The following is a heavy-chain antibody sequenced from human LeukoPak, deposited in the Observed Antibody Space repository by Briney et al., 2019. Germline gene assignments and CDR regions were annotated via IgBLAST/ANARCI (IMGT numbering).Heavy chain of an antibody. CDR3: ARVSRKSLRYFDWLTHPNKYYFDY. CDR1: GYTFTGYY. CDR2: INPSGGST. D-gene: IGHD3-9*01. V-gene: IGHV1-46*01. J-gene: IGHJ4*02. Sequence: GASVKVSCKASGYTFTGYYMHWVRQAPGQGLEWMGIINPSGGSTSYAQKFQGRVTMTRDTSTSTVYMELSSLRSEDTAVYYCARVSRKSLRYFDWLTHPNKYYFDYWGQGTLVTVSS.